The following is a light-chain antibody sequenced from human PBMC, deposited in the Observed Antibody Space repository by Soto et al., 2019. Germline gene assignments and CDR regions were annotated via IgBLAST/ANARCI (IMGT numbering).Light chain of an antibody. Sequence: IVMTQSPATLSVSPGEIVTISCRASQSVTNTLAWYQHKPGQAPRLLISYASRGATGIPSRFSGSGSGTDFTLTINSLQSEDFAVYYCQKYYTWPVTFGGGTRLEIK. CDR3: QKYYTWPVT. CDR2: YAS. V-gene: IGKV3-15*01. J-gene: IGKJ5*01. CDR1: QSVTNT.